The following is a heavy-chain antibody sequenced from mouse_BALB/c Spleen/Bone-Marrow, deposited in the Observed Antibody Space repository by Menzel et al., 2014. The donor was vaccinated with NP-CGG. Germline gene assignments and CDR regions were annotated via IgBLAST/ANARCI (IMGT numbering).Heavy chain of an antibody. Sequence: LLVVESGPGLVSPSQSLSTTCTVSGLSLTSYGVHWVRQPPGKGLEWLGVIWAGRSTNYNSAIMSRLSISKDNSKSQVFLKMNSLQTDDTAMYYCARDWDWYFDVWGAGTTVNVYS. J-gene: IGHJ1*01. CDR1: GLSLTSYG. CDR3: ARDWDWYFDV. D-gene: IGHD4-1*01. V-gene: IGHV2-9*02. CDR2: IWAGRST.